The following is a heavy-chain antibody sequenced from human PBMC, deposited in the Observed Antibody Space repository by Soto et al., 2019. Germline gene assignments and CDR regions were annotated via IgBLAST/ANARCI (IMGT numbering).Heavy chain of an antibody. CDR2: INTAKGYT. CDR3: VRGSRSATTFYFDL. V-gene: IGHV1-3*04. J-gene: IGHJ2*01. D-gene: IGHD4-17*01. Sequence: QVQVVQSGAEVKKPGASVKVSCKASGYTFTSYAMHWVRQAPGHRLEWMGWINTAKGYTKYSQMFQGRVTIARDTSASTAYLELSSLSSEDTAVYYCVRGSRSATTFYFDLWGRGTLVTVSS. CDR1: GYTFTSYA.